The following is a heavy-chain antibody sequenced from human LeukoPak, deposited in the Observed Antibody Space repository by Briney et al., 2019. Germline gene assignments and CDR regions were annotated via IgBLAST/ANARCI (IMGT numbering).Heavy chain of an antibody. CDR3: TRDSGRFRLDY. Sequence: GGSLRLSCAASGFTLSNYWIHWVRQAPGKGLVWVSRINTDGSSTNYADSVKGRLTVSRDNAKNSLYLQMNSLRVEDTAVYYCTRDSGRFRLDYWGQGILVTVSS. CDR1: GFTLSNYW. J-gene: IGHJ4*02. CDR2: INTDGSST. V-gene: IGHV3-74*01. D-gene: IGHD6-19*01.